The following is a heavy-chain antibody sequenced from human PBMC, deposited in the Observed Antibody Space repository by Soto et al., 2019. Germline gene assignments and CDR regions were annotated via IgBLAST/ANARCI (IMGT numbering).Heavy chain of an antibody. J-gene: IGHJ4*02. CDR2: ISYDGSNK. V-gene: IGHV3-30*18. D-gene: IGHD3-22*01. CDR3: AKSRFTMIVVVPDY. Sequence: QVQLVESGGGVVQPGRSLRLSCAASGFTFSSYGMYWVRQAPGKGLEWVAVISYDGSNKYYADSVKGRFTISRDNSKNTLYLQMNSLRAEDTAVYYCAKSRFTMIVVVPDYWGQGTLVTVSS. CDR1: GFTFSSYG.